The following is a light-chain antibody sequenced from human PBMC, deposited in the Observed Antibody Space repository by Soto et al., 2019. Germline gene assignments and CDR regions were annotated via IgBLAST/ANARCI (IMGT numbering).Light chain of an antibody. J-gene: IGKJ3*01. CDR3: QQYNDWPFT. Sequence: IVMTQSPVTLSVSPGGRATLSCRASQSVISNLAWYQHKPGQAPRLLIYGASIRATGIPARFSGSGSGTECTLTISSLQSEDFAIYFCQQYNDWPFTFGPGTKVDIK. CDR1: QSVISN. CDR2: GAS. V-gene: IGKV3D-15*01.